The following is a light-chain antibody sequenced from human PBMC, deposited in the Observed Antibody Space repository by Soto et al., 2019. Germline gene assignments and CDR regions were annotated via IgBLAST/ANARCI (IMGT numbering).Light chain of an antibody. Sequence: IQLPQSPSSLSASVGDRVTITCRASQGISSYLAWYQQKPGKAPKLLIYAASTLQSGVPSRFSGSGSGTDFTLTISSLQTEDFATDYCQQLSTYPLTFGGGPKVEIK. CDR3: QQLSTYPLT. CDR1: QGISSY. V-gene: IGKV1-9*01. CDR2: AAS. J-gene: IGKJ4*01.